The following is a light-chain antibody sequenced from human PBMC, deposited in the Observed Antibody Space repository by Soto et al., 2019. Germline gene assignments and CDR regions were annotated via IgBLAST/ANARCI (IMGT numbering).Light chain of an antibody. J-gene: IGLJ1*01. CDR1: SSDVGAYNY. V-gene: IGLV2-11*01. CDR2: DVS. Sequence: QSVLTQPRSVSGSPGQSVSISCTGTSSDVGAYNYVSWYQQHPGKVPKVMIYDVSKRPSGVPDRFSGSKSGNTASLTISGLQSEDEADYYCCSYAGRYIYVFGSGTKVTVL. CDR3: CSYAGRYIYV.